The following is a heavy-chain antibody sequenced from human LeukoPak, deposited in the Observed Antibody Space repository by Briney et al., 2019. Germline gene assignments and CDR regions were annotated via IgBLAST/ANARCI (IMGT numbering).Heavy chain of an antibody. CDR3: AGRISDFSSDY. J-gene: IGHJ4*02. D-gene: IGHD3-3*01. CDR1: GGSIISTNW. V-gene: IGHV4-4*03. Sequence: LPDTLSLTCAVSGGSIISTNWWTWVRQPPGKGLEWIGEIYHSGSTNYNPSLKSRVTMSVDKSKNQFSLKVSSVTAADTAVYYCAGRISDFSSDYWGQGTLVTVSS. CDR2: IYHSGST.